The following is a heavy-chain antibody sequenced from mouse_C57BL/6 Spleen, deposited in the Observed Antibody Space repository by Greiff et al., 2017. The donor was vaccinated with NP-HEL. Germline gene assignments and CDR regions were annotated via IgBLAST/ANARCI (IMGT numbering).Heavy chain of an antibody. J-gene: IGHJ2*01. D-gene: IGHD2-1*01. CDR3: ARMGEYGNYDYFDY. CDR1: GYTFTSYW. CDR2: IYPGSGST. Sequence: QVQLQQPGAELVKPGASVKMSCKASGYTFTSYWITWVKQRPGQGLEWIGDIYPGSGSTNYNEKFKSKATLTVDTSSSTAYMQLSSLTSEDSAVYYCARMGEYGNYDYFDYWGQGTTLTVSS. V-gene: IGHV1-55*01.